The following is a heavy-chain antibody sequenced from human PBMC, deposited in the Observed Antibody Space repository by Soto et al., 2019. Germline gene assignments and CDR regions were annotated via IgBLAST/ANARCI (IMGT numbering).Heavy chain of an antibody. Sequence: QVQLQESGPGLVKPSQTLSLTCTVSGGSISSGGYYWSWIRQHPGKGLEWIGYIYYSGSTYYNPSLRRRVTISVDTSKNQFSLKLSSVTAADTAVYYCARVTIAAAATDYWGQGTLVTVSS. CDR2: IYYSGST. D-gene: IGHD6-13*01. CDR1: GGSISSGGYY. CDR3: ARVTIAAAATDY. V-gene: IGHV4-31*03. J-gene: IGHJ4*02.